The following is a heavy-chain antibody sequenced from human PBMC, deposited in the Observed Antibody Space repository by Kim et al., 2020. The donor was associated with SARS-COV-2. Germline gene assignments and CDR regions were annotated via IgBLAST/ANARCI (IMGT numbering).Heavy chain of an antibody. D-gene: IGHD3-10*01. CDR2: IKSKTDGGTT. Sequence: GGSLRLSCAASGFTFSNAWMSWVRQAPGKGLEWVGRIKSKTDGGTTDYAAPVKGRFTISRDDSKNTLYLQMNSLKTEDTAVYYCTTGPGFGELEDWYFDLWGRGTLVTVSS. V-gene: IGHV3-15*01. J-gene: IGHJ2*01. CDR1: GFTFSNAW. CDR3: TTGPGFGELEDWYFDL.